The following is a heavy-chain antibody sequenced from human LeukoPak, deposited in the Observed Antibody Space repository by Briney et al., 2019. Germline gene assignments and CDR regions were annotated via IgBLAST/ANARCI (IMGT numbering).Heavy chain of an antibody. Sequence: GGSLRLSCAASGFSFSSYWMHWVRQAPEKGPVWVSLISNDESTIIYADSVKGRFTISRDNAKNTLYLQMSSLRAEDTAVYYCARDVGTWGQGTLVTVSS. J-gene: IGHJ5*02. CDR1: GFSFSSYW. CDR3: ARDVGT. CDR2: ISNDESTI. V-gene: IGHV3-74*01. D-gene: IGHD7-27*01.